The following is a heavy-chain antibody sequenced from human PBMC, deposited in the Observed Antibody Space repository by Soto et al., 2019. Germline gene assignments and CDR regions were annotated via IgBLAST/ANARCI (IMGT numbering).Heavy chain of an antibody. J-gene: IGHJ6*02. Sequence: PSETLSLTCTVSGGSISSSSYYWGWIRQPPGKGLEWIGSIYYSGSTYYNPSLKSRVTISVDTSKNQFSLKLSSVTAADTAVYYCARRYSSSWYLASYYYGMDVWGQGTTVTV. V-gene: IGHV4-39*01. CDR1: GGSISSSSYY. CDR2: IYYSGST. D-gene: IGHD6-13*01. CDR3: ARRYSSSWYLASYYYGMDV.